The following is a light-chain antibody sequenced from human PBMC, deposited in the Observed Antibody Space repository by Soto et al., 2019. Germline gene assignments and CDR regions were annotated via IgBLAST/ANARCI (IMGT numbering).Light chain of an antibody. CDR1: QGISSY. J-gene: IGKJ5*01. CDR3: QQLNTFPVT. CDR2: ASS. V-gene: IGKV1-9*01. Sequence: DIQLTQSPSFLSASVGDRVTITCRASQGISSYLVWYQQTPGKAPKLLIYASSTLQSGVPSRFSGSGSGTELTLTMISLQPQDFATYYCQQLNTFPVTFGQGTRLHI.